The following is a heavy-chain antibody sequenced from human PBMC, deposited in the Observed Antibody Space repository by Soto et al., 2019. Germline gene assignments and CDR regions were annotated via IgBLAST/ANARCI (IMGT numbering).Heavy chain of an antibody. CDR1: GFTFSSYE. J-gene: IGHJ1*01. CDR3: ARGITMVRGVVQH. V-gene: IGHV3-48*03. CDR2: ISSSGSTI. D-gene: IGHD3-10*01. Sequence: PGGSLRLSCAASGFTFSSYEMNWVRQAPGKGLEWVSYISSSGSTIYYADSVKGRFTISRDNAKNSLYLQMNSLRAEDTAVYYRARGITMVRGVVQHWGQGTLVTVSS.